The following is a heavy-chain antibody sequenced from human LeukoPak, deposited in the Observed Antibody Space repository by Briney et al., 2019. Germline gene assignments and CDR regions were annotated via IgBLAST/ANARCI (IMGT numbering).Heavy chain of an antibody. CDR1: GCSSTNYG. J-gene: IGHJ4*02. CDR2: ISAYNGNT. Sequence: ASVKVSCKASGCSSTNYGISWVRQAPGQGLEWMGWISAYNGNTNYAQKLQGRVTMTTDTSTSTAYMELKSLRSDDTAVYYCARSLYYYDSSGYISYWGQGTLVTVSS. D-gene: IGHD3-22*01. CDR3: ARSLYYYDSSGYISY. V-gene: IGHV1-18*01.